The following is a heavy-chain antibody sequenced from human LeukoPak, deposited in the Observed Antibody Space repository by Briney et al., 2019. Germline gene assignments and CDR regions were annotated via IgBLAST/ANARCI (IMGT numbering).Heavy chain of an antibody. CDR1: GFTFSSHW. V-gene: IGHV3-74*01. D-gene: IGHD4-23*01. Sequence: GGSLRLSCAASGFTFSSHWMHWVRQAPGKGLVWVSRIKSDGSSTTYADSVKGRFTISRDNSQNTLYLQMNSLRAEDTAVYYCAKGGYHGNAPGYWGQGTLVTVSS. CDR3: AKGGYHGNAPGY. CDR2: IKSDGSST. J-gene: IGHJ4*02.